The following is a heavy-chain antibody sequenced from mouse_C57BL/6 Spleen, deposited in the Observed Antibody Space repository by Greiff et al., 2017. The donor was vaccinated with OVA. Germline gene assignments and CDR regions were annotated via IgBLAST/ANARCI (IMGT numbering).Heavy chain of an antibody. CDR3: ARGYYGSSQAWFAY. CDR2: IDPSDSYT. D-gene: IGHD1-1*01. CDR1: GYTFTSYW. J-gene: IGHJ3*01. V-gene: IGHV1-50*01. Sequence: QVQLQQPGAELVKPGASVKLSCKASGYTFTSYWMQWVKQRPGQGLEWIGEIDPSDSYTNYNQKFKGKATLTVDTSSSTAYMQLSSLTSEDSAVYYCARGYYGSSQAWFAYWGQGTLVTVSA.